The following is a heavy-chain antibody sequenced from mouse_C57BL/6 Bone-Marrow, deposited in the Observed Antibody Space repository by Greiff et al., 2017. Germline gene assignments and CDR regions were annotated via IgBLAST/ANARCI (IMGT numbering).Heavy chain of an antibody. Sequence: QVQLKQSGAELMKPGASVKLSCKATGYTFTGYWIEWVKQRPGHGLEWIGEILPGSGSTNYNEKFKGKATFTADTSSNTAYMQLSSLTTEDSAIDYCASPRGKLSLLYGSSDFDYWGQGTTLTVSA. CDR1: GYTFTGYW. CDR2: ILPGSGST. CDR3: ASPRGKLSLLYGSSDFDY. J-gene: IGHJ2*01. V-gene: IGHV1-9*01. D-gene: IGHD1-1*01.